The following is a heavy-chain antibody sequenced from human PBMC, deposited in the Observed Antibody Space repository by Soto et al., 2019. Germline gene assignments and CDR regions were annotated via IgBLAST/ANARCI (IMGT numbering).Heavy chain of an antibody. CDR1: GFTFSDYA. Sequence: QVRLVESGGDVVQPGRSLKLSCAASGFTFSDYAMHWVRQAPGKGLEWLALITSDGSDKYYADSVTGRFTISRDDSENTLYLQMNSLTPEDTAVYYCSKDNPAVHYWGQGALVTVSS. J-gene: IGHJ4*02. V-gene: IGHV3-30*18. CDR3: SKDNPAVHY. CDR2: ITSDGSDK.